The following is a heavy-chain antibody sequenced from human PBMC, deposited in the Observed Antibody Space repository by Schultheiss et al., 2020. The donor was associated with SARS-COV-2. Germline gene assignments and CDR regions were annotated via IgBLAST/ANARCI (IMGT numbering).Heavy chain of an antibody. CDR1: GDFFSTYY. D-gene: IGHD3-3*01. Sequence: SETLSLTCAVSGDFFSTYYWSWVRQPPGKGLEWIGYIYYSGSTYYNPSLKSRVTISLDTSKNQFSLKLTSVTAADTAVYYCARGPAPYSDFWTDSYTGWFDPWGQGTLVTVSS. V-gene: IGHV4-59*12. CDR2: IYYSGST. J-gene: IGHJ5*02. CDR3: ARGPAPYSDFWTDSYTGWFDP.